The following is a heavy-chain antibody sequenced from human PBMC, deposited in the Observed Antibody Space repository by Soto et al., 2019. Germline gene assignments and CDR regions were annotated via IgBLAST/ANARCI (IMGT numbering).Heavy chain of an antibody. J-gene: IGHJ4*02. D-gene: IGHD3-10*01. CDR2: IDEYGSTI. CDR1: GFTFSSYW. V-gene: IGHV3-74*01. Sequence: EVQLVESGGGLVQPGGSLRLSCAASGFTFSSYWMHWVRQVPGKGLLWVSRIDEYGSTINYADSVRDRFTISRDNARNTLYLEMNSLRAEDTALYYCTSDIGGKGAYWGPGTLVTVSS. CDR3: TSDIGGKGAY.